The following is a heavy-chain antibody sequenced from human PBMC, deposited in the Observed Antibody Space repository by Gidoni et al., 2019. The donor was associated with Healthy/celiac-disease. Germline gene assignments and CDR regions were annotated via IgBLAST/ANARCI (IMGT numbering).Heavy chain of an antibody. V-gene: IGHV1-18*01. J-gene: IGHJ4*02. CDR1: GYTFTSYG. CDR3: ARSHRAAGTYSSGSTYDY. CDR2: ISAYNGNT. D-gene: IGHD6-19*01. Sequence: QVQLVQSGAEVKKPGASVKVSCQASGYTFTSYGISWVRQAPGQGLEWMGWISAYNGNTNYAQKLQGRVTMTTDTSTSTAYMELRSLRSDDTAVYYCARSHRAAGTYSSGSTYDYWGQGTLVTVSS.